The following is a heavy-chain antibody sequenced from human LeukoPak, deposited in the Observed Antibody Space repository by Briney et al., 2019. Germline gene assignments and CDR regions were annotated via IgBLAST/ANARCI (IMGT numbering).Heavy chain of an antibody. Sequence: ASVKVSCKASGGTFSSYAISWVRQAPGQGLEWMGRIIPILGIANYAQKFQGRVTITADKSTSTAYMELSSLRSEDTAVYYCARDDISSGHYHQRWGQGTLVTVSS. V-gene: IGHV1-69*04. CDR3: ARDDISSGHYHQR. J-gene: IGHJ1*01. CDR2: IIPILGIA. D-gene: IGHD3-22*01. CDR1: GGTFSSYA.